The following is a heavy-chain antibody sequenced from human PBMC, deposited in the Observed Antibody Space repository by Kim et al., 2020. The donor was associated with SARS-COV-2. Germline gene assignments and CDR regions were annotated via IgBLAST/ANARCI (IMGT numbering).Heavy chain of an antibody. CDR3: ARPFNWARFLEWFDAFDI. CDR2: INTNTGNP. V-gene: IGHV7-4-1*02. D-gene: IGHD3-3*01. CDR1: GYTFTSYA. J-gene: IGHJ3*02. Sequence: ASVKVSCKASGYTFTSYAMNWVRQAPGQGLEWMGWINTNTGNPTYAQGFTGRFVFSLDTSVSTAYLQISSLKAEDTAVYYCARPFNWARFLEWFDAFDIWGQGTMVTVSS.